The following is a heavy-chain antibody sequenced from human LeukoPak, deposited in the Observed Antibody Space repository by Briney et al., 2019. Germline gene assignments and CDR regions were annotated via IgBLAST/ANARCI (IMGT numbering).Heavy chain of an antibody. Sequence: GGSLRLSCAASGFSFSDDWMSWVRQAPGKGLEWVGRIKHKRDGGTTDYAAPVKGRFTISRDDSKNMLYLEMNSLKIEDTAVYYCTTVTRVRDYDYWGQGTPVTVSS. J-gene: IGHJ4*02. CDR3: TTVTRVRDYDY. CDR2: IKHKRDGGTT. D-gene: IGHD3-10*01. CDR1: GFSFSDDW. V-gene: IGHV3-15*01.